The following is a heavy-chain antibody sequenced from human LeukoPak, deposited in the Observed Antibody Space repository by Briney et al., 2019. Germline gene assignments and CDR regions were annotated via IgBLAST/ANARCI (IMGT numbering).Heavy chain of an antibody. Sequence: ASVKVSCKASGGTFSSYAISWVRQAPGQGLEWMGRIIPILGIANYAQKFQGRVTITADKSTSTAYMELSSLRSEDTAVYYCARAHTSGYYRFDYWGQGTLVTVSS. CDR3: ARAHTSGYYRFDY. D-gene: IGHD3-22*01. V-gene: IGHV1-69*04. CDR1: GGTFSSYA. J-gene: IGHJ4*02. CDR2: IIPILGIA.